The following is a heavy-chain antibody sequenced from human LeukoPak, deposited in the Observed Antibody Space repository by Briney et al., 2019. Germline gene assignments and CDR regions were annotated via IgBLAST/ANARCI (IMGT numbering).Heavy chain of an antibody. D-gene: IGHD2/OR15-2a*01. CDR3: ARDNIQFDP. J-gene: IGHJ5*02. V-gene: IGHV4-59*01. CDR2: IYCDGSA. CDR1: GGSISTYY. Sequence: SETLSLTCAVSGGSISTYYWSWIRQPPGKGLEWIGYIYCDGSANYNPSLKSRVTISEDTSKNQISLKLSSVTAADTAVYYCARDNIQFDPWGQGTLVTVSS.